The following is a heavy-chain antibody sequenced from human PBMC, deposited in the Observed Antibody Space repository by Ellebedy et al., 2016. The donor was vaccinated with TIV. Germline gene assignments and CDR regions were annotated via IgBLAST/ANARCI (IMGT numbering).Heavy chain of an antibody. CDR1: GFTFSSYW. D-gene: IGHD2-15*01. Sequence: GESLKISXAASGFTFSSYWMHWVRQAPGKGLVWVSRINSDGSSASYADSMKGRFTISRDNAKNTLYLQMNSLRAEDTAVYYCARDVPLMSAQLRLLEGGIDYWGQGTLVTVSS. J-gene: IGHJ4*02. CDR2: INSDGSSA. CDR3: ARDVPLMSAQLRLLEGGIDY. V-gene: IGHV3-74*01.